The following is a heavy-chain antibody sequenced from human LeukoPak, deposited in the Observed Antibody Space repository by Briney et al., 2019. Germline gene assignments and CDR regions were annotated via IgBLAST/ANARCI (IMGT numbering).Heavy chain of an antibody. D-gene: IGHD3-16*01. CDR1: GGSISSYY. CDR2: IYHSGST. V-gene: IGHV4-59*12. Sequence: SETLSLTCTVSGGSISSYYWSWIRQPPGKGLEWIGYIYHSGSTYYNPSLKSRVTISVDRSKNQFSLKLSSVTAADTAVYYCARDGGLFGYFDYWGQGTLVTVSS. J-gene: IGHJ4*02. CDR3: ARDGGLFGYFDY.